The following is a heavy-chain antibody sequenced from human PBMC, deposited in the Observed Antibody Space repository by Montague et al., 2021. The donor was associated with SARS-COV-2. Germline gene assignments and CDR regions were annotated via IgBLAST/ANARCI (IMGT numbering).Heavy chain of an antibody. CDR2: IYYSGST. D-gene: IGHD3-16*02. Sequence: TLSLTCTVSGGSISSGGYYWSWIRQHPGKGLKWIGYIYYSGSTYYNPSLKSRVTISVDTSKNQFSLKLSSVTAADTAVYYCARVQGIMITFGGVIVIAGPMDVWGKGTTVTVSS. J-gene: IGHJ6*03. CDR1: GGSISSGGYY. CDR3: ARVQGIMITFGGVIVIAGPMDV. V-gene: IGHV4-31*03.